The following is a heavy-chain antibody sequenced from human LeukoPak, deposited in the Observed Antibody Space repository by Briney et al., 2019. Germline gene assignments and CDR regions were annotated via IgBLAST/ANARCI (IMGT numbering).Heavy chain of an antibody. CDR2: INLSGST. J-gene: IGHJ4*02. Sequence: SETLSLTCAVYGGSFSGYYWSWIRQPPGKGLEWIGEINLSGSTNYNPSLKSRVTTSVDTSKKQISLKLSSVTAADTAVYYCCLMIVVERLTYDYWGQGILVTVSS. D-gene: IGHD3-22*01. CDR3: CLMIVVERLTYDY. CDR1: GGSFSGYY. V-gene: IGHV4-34*01.